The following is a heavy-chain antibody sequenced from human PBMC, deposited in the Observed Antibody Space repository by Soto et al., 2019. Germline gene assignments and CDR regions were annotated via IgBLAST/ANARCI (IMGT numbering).Heavy chain of an antibody. CDR3: ARDGVPIAGRSGFFVN. CDR2: INPSRGLT. Sequence: ASVKVSCKASGYMFDNYYIHWVRQTPGQGLQWIGVINPSRGLTTYAQKFQGRVSMTRDTSTTTVFMELTSLTSEDTAIYYCARDGVPIAGRSGFFVNWGPGTLVTVSS. J-gene: IGHJ4*02. D-gene: IGHD6-19*01. CDR1: GYMFDNYY. V-gene: IGHV1-46*02.